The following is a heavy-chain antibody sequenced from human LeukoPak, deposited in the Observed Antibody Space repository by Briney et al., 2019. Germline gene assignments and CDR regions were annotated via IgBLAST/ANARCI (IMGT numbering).Heavy chain of an antibody. D-gene: IGHD6-13*01. Sequence: ASVKVSCKASGYTFTSFGISWVRQAPGQGLEWMGWISAYNGNTNYAQKLQGRVTMTTDTSTSTAYMGLRSLRSDDTAVFYCARSAAAGREWIDYWGQGTLVTVSS. J-gene: IGHJ4*02. CDR1: GYTFTSFG. CDR3: ARSAAAGREWIDY. V-gene: IGHV1-18*01. CDR2: ISAYNGNT.